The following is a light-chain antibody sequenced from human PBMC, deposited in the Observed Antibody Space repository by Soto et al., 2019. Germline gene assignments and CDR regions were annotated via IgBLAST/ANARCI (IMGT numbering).Light chain of an antibody. CDR2: DVS. V-gene: IGLV2-14*03. J-gene: IGLJ2*01. CDR1: SSDVGGYNY. Sequence: QSALTQPASVSGSPGQSITISCTGTSSDVGGYNYVSWYQQHPGKAPKLMIYDVSYRPSGVSNRFSGSKSGNTASLTISGLQAEDEADYYCSSYTSSSTVVFGGRTKITVL. CDR3: SSYTSSSTVV.